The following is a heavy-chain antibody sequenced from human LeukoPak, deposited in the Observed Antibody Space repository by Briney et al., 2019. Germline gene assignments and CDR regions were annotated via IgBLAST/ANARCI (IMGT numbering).Heavy chain of an antibody. CDR2: MNPDGSTK. CDR1: GFSFSSSW. Sequence: RGSLRLSCAASGFSFSSSWMAWVRQAPGKGLEWVANMNPDGSTKNYVDSVRGRFTISRDNAKNSLYLQMNSLRVDDTAVYYCARDSGYSAFDYWGQGTLVTVSS. V-gene: IGHV3-7*05. J-gene: IGHJ4*02. D-gene: IGHD5-12*01. CDR3: ARDSGYSAFDY.